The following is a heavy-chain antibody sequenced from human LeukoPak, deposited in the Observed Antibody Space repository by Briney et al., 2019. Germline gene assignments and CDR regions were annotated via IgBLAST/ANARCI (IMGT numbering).Heavy chain of an antibody. V-gene: IGHV1-69*05. Sequence: SVKVSCKASGGTFGSYTISWVRQAPGQGLEWMGGIIPIFGTANYAQKFQGRVTITTDESTSTAYMELSSLRSEDTAVYYCARGDYYDSSGYSDRRYYYYYMDVWGKGATVTVSS. CDR2: IIPIFGTA. J-gene: IGHJ6*03. D-gene: IGHD3-22*01. CDR3: ARGDYYDSSGYSDRRYYYYYMDV. CDR1: GGTFGSYT.